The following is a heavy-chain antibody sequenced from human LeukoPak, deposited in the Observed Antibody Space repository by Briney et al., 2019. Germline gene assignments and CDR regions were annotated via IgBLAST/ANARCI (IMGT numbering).Heavy chain of an antibody. CDR2: IYYSGST. CDR1: GGSISSSSYY. J-gene: IGHJ5*02. D-gene: IGHD6-13*01. V-gene: IGHV4-39*01. Sequence: SETLSLTCTVSGGSISSSSYYWDWIRQPPGKGLEWIGSIYYSGSTYYNPSLKSRVTISVDTSKNQFSLKLSSVTAADTAVYYCARQYSSSWYVWFDPWGQGTLVTVSS. CDR3: ARQYSSSWYVWFDP.